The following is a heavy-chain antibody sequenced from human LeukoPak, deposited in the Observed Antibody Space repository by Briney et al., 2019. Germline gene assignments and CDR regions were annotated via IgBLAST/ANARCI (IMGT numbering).Heavy chain of an antibody. J-gene: IGHJ6*03. CDR3: ARDLVRQSYYYYMDV. D-gene: IGHD2-2*01. V-gene: IGHV3-7*01. Sequence: QPGGSLRLSCAASGFTFSSYWMSWVRQAPGKGLEWVANIKQDGSEKYYVDSVKGRFTISRDNAKNSLYLQMNSLRAEDTAVYYCARDLVRQSYYYYMDVWGKGTTVTISS. CDR2: IKQDGSEK. CDR1: GFTFSSYW.